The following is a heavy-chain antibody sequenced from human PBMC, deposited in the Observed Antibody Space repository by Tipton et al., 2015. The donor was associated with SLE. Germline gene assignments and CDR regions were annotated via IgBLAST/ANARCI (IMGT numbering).Heavy chain of an antibody. CDR1: GYSISSGYY. D-gene: IGHD3-10*01. CDR3: ARRGRYYFDY. CDR2: IYHSGST. V-gene: IGHV4-38-2*01. Sequence: TLSLTCAVSGYSISSGYYWGWIRQPPGKGLEWIGSIYHSGSTNYNPSLKSRVTISVDTSKNQFSLKLSSVTAADTAVYYCARRGRYYFDYWGQGTLVTVSS. J-gene: IGHJ4*02.